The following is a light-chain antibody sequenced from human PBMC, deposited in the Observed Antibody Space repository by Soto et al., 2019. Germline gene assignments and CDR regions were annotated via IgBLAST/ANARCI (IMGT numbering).Light chain of an antibody. CDR1: SGSIASNY. Sequence: NFMLIQPHSVSESPGKTVTISCTGSSGSIASNYVQWYQQRPGSAPTTVIYEDNQRPSGVPDRFSGSIDSSSNSASLTISGLKTEDEADYYCQSYDSSYHGVFGGGTKLTVL. CDR2: EDN. J-gene: IGLJ3*02. V-gene: IGLV6-57*02. CDR3: QSYDSSYHGV.